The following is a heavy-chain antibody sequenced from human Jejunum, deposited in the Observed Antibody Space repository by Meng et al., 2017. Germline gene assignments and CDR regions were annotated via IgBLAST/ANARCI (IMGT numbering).Heavy chain of an antibody. CDR2: IYPSGTT. V-gene: IGHV4-38-2*02. Sequence: SETLSLTCSVSGYSISSGYYWGWIRQPPGKGLEWIQSIYPSGTTYYNPSLRSRVTISLDTSKNQFSLKMTSVTAADTAVYYCAKSSRFAEPPDSWGQGTLVTVSS. J-gene: IGHJ5*01. CDR3: AKSSRFAEPPDS. D-gene: IGHD3-10*01. CDR1: GYSISSGYY.